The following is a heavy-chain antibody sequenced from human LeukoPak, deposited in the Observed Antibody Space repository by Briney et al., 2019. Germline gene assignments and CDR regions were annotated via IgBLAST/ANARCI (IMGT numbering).Heavy chain of an antibody. D-gene: IGHD2-21*02. V-gene: IGHV3-53*01. CDR1: GFTVSSNY. Sequence: GGSLRLSCAASGFTVSSNYMNWVRQAPGKGPEWVSVIYSGGSTYYADSVKGRFTISRDNSKNTLYLQMNSLRAEDTAVYYCARGGCGGDCYINYWGQGTLVTVSS. J-gene: IGHJ4*02. CDR3: ARGGCGGDCYINY. CDR2: IYSGGST.